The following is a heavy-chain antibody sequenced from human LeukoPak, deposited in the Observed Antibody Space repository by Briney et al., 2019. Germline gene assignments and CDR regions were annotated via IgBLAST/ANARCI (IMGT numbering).Heavy chain of an antibody. D-gene: IGHD6-19*01. V-gene: IGHV3-30*03. J-gene: IGHJ4*02. CDR2: ISYDGSNK. CDR1: GFTFSSYG. CDR3: ARDRTPIVVAGTVDY. Sequence: PGGSLRLSCAASGFTFSSYGMHWVRQAPGKGLEWVAVISYDGSNKYYADSVKGRFTISRDNSKNTLYLQMNGLRPEDTAIYYCARDRTPIVVAGTVDYWGQGTLVTVSS.